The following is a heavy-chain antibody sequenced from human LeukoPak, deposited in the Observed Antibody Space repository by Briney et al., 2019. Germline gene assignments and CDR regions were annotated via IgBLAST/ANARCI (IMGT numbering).Heavy chain of an antibody. D-gene: IGHD1-7*01. Sequence: SQTLSLTCTVSGGSISSGGYYWSWICQHPGKGLEWIGYIYYSGSTYYNPSLKSRVTISVDTSKNQFSLKLSSVTAADTAVYYCARESWNYGSYFDYWGQGTLVTVSS. CDR3: ARESWNYGSYFDY. V-gene: IGHV4-31*03. J-gene: IGHJ4*02. CDR2: IYYSGST. CDR1: GGSISSGGYY.